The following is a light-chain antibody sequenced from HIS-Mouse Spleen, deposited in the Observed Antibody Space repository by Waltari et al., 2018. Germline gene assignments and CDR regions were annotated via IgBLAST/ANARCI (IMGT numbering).Light chain of an antibody. J-gene: IGLJ2*01. V-gene: IGLV2-23*01. CDR3: CSYAGSSNVV. CDR1: SSDVGSYTR. Sequence: QSALTQHASVAGSPGQSITIPCTGLSSDVGSYTRVSWYQQHPGKAPKPMIYEGSKRPSGVSNRFSGSKSGNTASLTISGLQAEDEADYYCCSYAGSSNVVFGGGTKLTVL. CDR2: EGS.